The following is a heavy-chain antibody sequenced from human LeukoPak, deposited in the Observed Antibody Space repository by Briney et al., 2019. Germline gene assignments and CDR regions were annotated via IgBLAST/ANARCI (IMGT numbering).Heavy chain of an antibody. J-gene: IGHJ4*02. D-gene: IGHD3-10*01. CDR2: ISGSGGST. CDR3: AKDIRITMVRGVIGDY. V-gene: IGHV3-23*01. Sequence: PGGSLRLSCAASGFTFSSYAMNWVRQAPGKGLEWVSAISGSGGSTYYADSVKGRFTISRDNSKNTLYLQMNSLRAEDTAVYYCAKDIRITMVRGVIGDYWGQGTLVTVSS. CDR1: GFTFSSYA.